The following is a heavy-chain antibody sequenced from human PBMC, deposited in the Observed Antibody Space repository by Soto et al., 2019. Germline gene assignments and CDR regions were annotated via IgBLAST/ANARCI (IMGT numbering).Heavy chain of an antibody. V-gene: IGHV1-8*01. J-gene: IGHJ5*02. D-gene: IGHD6-19*01. CDR1: GYTFTSYD. CDR2: MNPSTGNT. CDR3: ARGRIIGAGGFDP. Sequence: QVQLVQSGAEVKKPGASVKVSCKASGYTFTSYDILWVRQATGQGLEWMGWMNPSTGNTDSAEKVQGRLTMTRNTSISTVYMGLSSLRFEDTAVYYCARGRIIGAGGFDPWGQGTLVTVSS.